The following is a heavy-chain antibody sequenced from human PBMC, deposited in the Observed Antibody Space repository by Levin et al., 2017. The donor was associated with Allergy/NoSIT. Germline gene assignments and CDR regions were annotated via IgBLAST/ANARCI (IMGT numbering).Heavy chain of an antibody. V-gene: IGHV3-30-3*01. CDR3: ARGGLLWVGEEDY. J-gene: IGHJ4*02. CDR1: GFTFSSYA. CDR2: ISYDGSNK. Sequence: GGSLRLSCAASGFTFSSYAMHWVRQAPGKGLEWVAVISYDGSNKYYADSVKGRFTISRDNSKNTLYLQMNSLRAEDTAVYYCARGGLLWVGEEDYWGQGTLVTVSS. D-gene: IGHD3-10*01.